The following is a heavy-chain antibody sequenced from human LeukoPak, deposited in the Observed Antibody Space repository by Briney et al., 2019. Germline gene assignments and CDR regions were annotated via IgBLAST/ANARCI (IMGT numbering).Heavy chain of an antibody. J-gene: IGHJ3*02. CDR2: IYPGDSDT. V-gene: IGHV5-51*01. D-gene: IGHD3-9*01. CDR1: GYSFTSYW. Sequence: GESLEISCKGSGYSFTSYWIGWVRQMPGKGLEWMGIIYPGDSDTRYSPSFQGQVTISADKSISTAYLQWSSLKASDTAMYYCARIRRYYDILTGLHDAFDIWGQGTMVTVSS. CDR3: ARIRRYYDILTGLHDAFDI.